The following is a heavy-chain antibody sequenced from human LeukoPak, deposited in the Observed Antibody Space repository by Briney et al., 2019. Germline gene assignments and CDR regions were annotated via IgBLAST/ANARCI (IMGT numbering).Heavy chain of an antibody. V-gene: IGHV1-18*01. CDR1: GYTFTSYG. Sequence: GASVKVSCKASGYTFTSYGISWVRQAPGQGLEWMGWISAYNGNTNYAQKLKGRATMTTDTSTSTAYMELRSLRSDDTAVYYCARGHIVVVPAALDYWGQGTLVTVSS. CDR3: ARGHIVVVPAALDY. D-gene: IGHD2-2*01. CDR2: ISAYNGNT. J-gene: IGHJ4*02.